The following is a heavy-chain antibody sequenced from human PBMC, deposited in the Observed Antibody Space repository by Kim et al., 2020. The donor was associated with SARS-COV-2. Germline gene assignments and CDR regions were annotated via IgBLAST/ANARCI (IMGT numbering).Heavy chain of an antibody. CDR2: IYYSGST. CDR1: GGSISSSSYY. D-gene: IGHD2-21*02. CDR3: AGNIVVVTGGRGSGGWFDP. J-gene: IGHJ5*02. Sequence: PSETLSLTCTVSGGSISSSSYYWGWIRQPPGKGLEWIGSIYYSGSTYYNPSLKSRVTISVDTSKNQFSLKLSSVTAADTAVYYCAGNIVVVTGGRGSGGWFDPWGQGTLVTVSS. V-gene: IGHV4-39*01.